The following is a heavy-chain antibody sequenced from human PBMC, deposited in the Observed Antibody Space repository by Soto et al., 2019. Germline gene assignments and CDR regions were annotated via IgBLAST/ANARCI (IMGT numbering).Heavy chain of an antibody. CDR3: ASSYGSGYRAFDS. Sequence: QVQLVQSGAEVKRPGSSVKVSCKASGDTFNFYSINWVRQAPGLGLEWMGRVNPIVSMSNYAQKFQGRVTMTADKSTSTAYMELSSLRSEDTAIYYRASSYGSGYRAFDSWGQGALVTVSS. V-gene: IGHV1-69*02. CDR1: GDTFNFYS. CDR2: VNPIVSMS. D-gene: IGHD3-10*01. J-gene: IGHJ4*02.